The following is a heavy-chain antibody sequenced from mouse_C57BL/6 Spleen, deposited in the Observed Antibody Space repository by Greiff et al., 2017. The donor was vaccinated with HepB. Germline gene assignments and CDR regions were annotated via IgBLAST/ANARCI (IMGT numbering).Heavy chain of an antibody. D-gene: IGHD1-1*01. J-gene: IGHJ2*01. V-gene: IGHV14-4*01. CDR1: GFNIKDDY. Sequence: VQLQQSGAELVRPGASVKLSCTASGFNIKDDYMHWVKQRPEQGLEWIGWIDPENGDTEYASKFQGKATITADTSSNTAYLQLSSLTSEDTAVSYCTTDYYGSSYWGQGTTLTVSS. CDR2: IDPENGDT. CDR3: TTDYYGSSY.